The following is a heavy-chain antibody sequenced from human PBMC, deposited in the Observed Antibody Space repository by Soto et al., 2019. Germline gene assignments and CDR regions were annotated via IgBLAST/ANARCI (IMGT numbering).Heavy chain of an antibody. CDR2: IYYSGTT. CDR1: GGSINSATNY. CDR3: ARQYIGYDKNRWDP. V-gene: IGHV4-31*03. D-gene: IGHD5-12*01. Sequence: QVQLQESGPGLVKPSQTLSLTCTVSGGSINSATNYWSWIRQHPVKGLEWIGYIYYSGTTYYNPSLKSRVKLSLDTSKNQFSLRLSSVTAADTAVYYCARQYIGYDKNRWDPWGQGALVTVSS. J-gene: IGHJ5*02.